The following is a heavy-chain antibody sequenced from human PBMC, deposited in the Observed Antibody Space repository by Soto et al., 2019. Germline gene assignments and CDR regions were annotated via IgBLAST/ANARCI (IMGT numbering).Heavy chain of an antibody. Sequence: SETLPLTCTVSGGSISSYYWSWIRQPPGKGLEWIGYIYYSGSTNYNPSLKSRVTISVDTSKNQFSLKLSSVTAADTAVYYCARAQTQYDFWSGYSSFFDYWGQGTLVTVSS. V-gene: IGHV4-59*01. CDR1: GGSISSYY. D-gene: IGHD3-3*01. CDR2: IYYSGST. J-gene: IGHJ4*02. CDR3: ARAQTQYDFWSGYSSFFDY.